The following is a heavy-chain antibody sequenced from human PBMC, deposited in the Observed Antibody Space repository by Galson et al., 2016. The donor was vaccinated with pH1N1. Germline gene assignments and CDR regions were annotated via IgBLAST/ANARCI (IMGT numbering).Heavy chain of an antibody. CDR1: AFTFSRYW. Sequence: SLRLSCAASAFTFSRYWMSWVRQAPGKGLEWVANIKEDGSVRYYVDSVKGRFTISRDNAKKTLYLQMNSLRAEDTAVYYCARDGNFWSGLGYSYYYYMDVWGKGTTVIVSS. D-gene: IGHD3-3*01. CDR3: ARDGNFWSGLGYSYYYYMDV. V-gene: IGHV3-7*01. CDR2: IKEDGSVR. J-gene: IGHJ6*03.